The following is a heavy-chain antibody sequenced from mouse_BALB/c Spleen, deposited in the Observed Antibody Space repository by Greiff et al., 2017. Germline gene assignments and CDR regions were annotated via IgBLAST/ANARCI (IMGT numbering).Heavy chain of an antibody. Sequence: EVKLMESGGGLVKPGGSLKLSCAASGFTFSSYAMSWVRQTPEKRLEWVASISSGGSTYYPDSVKGRFTISRDNARNILYLQMSSLRSEDTAMYYCARGARSYYFDYWGQGTTLTVSS. V-gene: IGHV5-6-5*01. CDR3: ARGARSYYFDY. D-gene: IGHD3-1*01. CDR1: GFTFSSYA. J-gene: IGHJ2*01. CDR2: ISSGGST.